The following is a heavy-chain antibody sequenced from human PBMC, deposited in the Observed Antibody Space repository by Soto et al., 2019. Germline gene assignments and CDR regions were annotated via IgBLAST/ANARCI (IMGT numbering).Heavy chain of an antibody. J-gene: IGHJ4*02. D-gene: IGHD6-19*01. CDR3: ARLTGIAVAGTWY. CDR1: GGSISSSSYY. Sequence: QLQLKESGPGLVKPSETLSLTCTVSGGSISSSSYYWGWIRQPPGKGLEWIGRIYYSGSTYYKPFIMCRVTMSLDTSRNHSSLTLSSVTAAGTAVYYCARLTGIAVAGTWYWGQGNLVTDSS. CDR2: IYYSGST. V-gene: IGHV4-39*02.